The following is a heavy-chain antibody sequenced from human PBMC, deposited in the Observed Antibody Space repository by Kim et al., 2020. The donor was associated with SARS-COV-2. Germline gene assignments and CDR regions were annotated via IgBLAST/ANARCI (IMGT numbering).Heavy chain of an antibody. CDR3: TTAPSGYTAYFDY. Sequence: GGSLRLSCAASGFTFTNAGMSWVRQAPGKGLEWVGRITSKADGGALDYAAPVKCRITIARADSKDTLYLQMNRLKTADTAVCSCTTAPSGYTAYFDYWG. J-gene: IGHJ4*01. CDR2: ITSKADGGAL. D-gene: IGHD2-2*02. CDR1: GFTFTNAG. V-gene: IGHV3-15*01.